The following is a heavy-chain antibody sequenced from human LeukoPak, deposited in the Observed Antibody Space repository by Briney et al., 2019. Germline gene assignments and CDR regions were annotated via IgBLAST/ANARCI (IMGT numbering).Heavy chain of an antibody. D-gene: IGHD3-10*01. CDR2: IDPSDSYT. CDR3: ARRRTIWSGEAFDI. Sequence: GESLKISCKGSGYSFTSYWISWLRQMPGKGLEWRGRIDPSDSYTNYSLSFQGHVTISADKPISTAYLQWSSLKASDTAMYYCARRRTIWSGEAFDIWGQGTMVTVSS. CDR1: GYSFTSYW. J-gene: IGHJ3*02. V-gene: IGHV5-10-1*01.